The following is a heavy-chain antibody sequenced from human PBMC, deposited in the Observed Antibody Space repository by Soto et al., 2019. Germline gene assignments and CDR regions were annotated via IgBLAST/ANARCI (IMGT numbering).Heavy chain of an antibody. CDR3: AKGRGGSGSLTPRVVF. D-gene: IGHD3-10*01. J-gene: IGHJ4*02. V-gene: IGHV3-23*01. CDR1: GFTFNNYA. CDR2: ISGGGDTT. Sequence: EVQLLESGGGLVQPGGSLRLSCAASGFTFNNYAMTWVRQAPGKGLEWVSAISGGGDTTSYADSVKGRFTVSRDGSKNTLYLQWSSLRAEDPALYCCAKGRGGSGSLTPRVVFCGQGTLVTVSS.